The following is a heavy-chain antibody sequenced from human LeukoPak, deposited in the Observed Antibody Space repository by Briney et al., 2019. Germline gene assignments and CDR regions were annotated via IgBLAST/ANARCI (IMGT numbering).Heavy chain of an antibody. D-gene: IGHD6-6*01. Sequence: GGSLRLSCAASGFTFSSYAMHWVRQAPGKGLEWVAVISYDGSNKYYADSVKGRFTISRDNSKNTLYLPMNSLRAEDTAVYYCASLAPARPVDYWGQGTLVTVSS. CDR2: ISYDGSNK. V-gene: IGHV3-30-3*01. J-gene: IGHJ4*02. CDR1: GFTFSSYA. CDR3: ASLAPARPVDY.